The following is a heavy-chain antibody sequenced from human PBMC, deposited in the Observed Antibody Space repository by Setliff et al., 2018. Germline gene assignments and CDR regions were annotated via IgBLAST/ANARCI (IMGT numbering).Heavy chain of an antibody. CDR1: GDSISGYF. CDR2: IQKRGSTTT. CDR3: ARDQFSSGWYGPPESYFDC. V-gene: IGHV4-59*01. J-gene: IGHJ4*02. D-gene: IGHD6-19*01. Sequence: PSETLSLTCIDSGDSISGYFWSWIRQAPGKGLEWIGYIQKRGSTTTKYNPSLGSRISMSIDTSKNQFSLQLSSVSDGDTAVYYCARDQFSSGWYGPPESYFDCWGQGIQVTVSS.